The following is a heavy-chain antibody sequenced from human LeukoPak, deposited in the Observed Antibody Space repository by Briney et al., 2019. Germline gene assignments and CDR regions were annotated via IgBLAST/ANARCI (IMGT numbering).Heavy chain of an antibody. CDR1: GYTFTGYY. CDR2: INPNSGGT. V-gene: IGHV1-2*06. Sequence: ASVKVSCKASGYTFTGYYMHWVRQAPGQGLEWMGRINPNSGGTNYAQKFQGRVTMTRDTSISTAYMELSRLRSDDTAVYYCARDFIGSLDYYYYYGMDVWGQGTTVTVSS. J-gene: IGHJ6*02. CDR3: ARDFIGSLDYYYYYGMDV. D-gene: IGHD1-26*01.